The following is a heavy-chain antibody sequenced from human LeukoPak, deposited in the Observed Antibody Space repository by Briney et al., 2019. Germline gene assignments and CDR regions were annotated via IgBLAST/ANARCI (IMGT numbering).Heavy chain of an antibody. CDR1: GFTFSSYA. D-gene: IGHD1-26*01. CDR2: ISYDGSNK. J-gene: IGHJ4*02. Sequence: GGSLRLSCAASGFTFSSYAMHWVRQAPGKGLEWVAVISYDGSNKYYADSVKGRFTISRDNSKNTLYLQMNSLRAEDTAVYYCAKGPIEEGSYGQYYFDYWGQGTLVTVSS. V-gene: IGHV3-30-3*01. CDR3: AKGPIEEGSYGQYYFDY.